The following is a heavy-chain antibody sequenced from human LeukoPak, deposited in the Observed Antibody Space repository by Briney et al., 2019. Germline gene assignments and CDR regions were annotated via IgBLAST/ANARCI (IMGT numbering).Heavy chain of an antibody. CDR1: GDSVSNKNTA. D-gene: IGHD5-12*01. CDR2: IYYRSNWYH. Sequence: SQTLSLTCAISGDSVSNKNTAWNWIRQPPSRGLEWLGRIYYRSNWYHDYAFAVRSRITIDTDTFKNQFSLQLNSVTPEDTAVYFCARGSSGLPLRADPWDFDLWGRGTLVTVSS. V-gene: IGHV6-1*01. J-gene: IGHJ2*01. CDR3: ARGSSGLPLRADPWDFDL.